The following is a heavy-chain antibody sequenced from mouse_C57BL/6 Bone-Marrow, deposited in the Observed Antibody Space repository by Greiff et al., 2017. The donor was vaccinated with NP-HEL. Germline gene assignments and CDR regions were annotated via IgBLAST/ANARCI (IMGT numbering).Heavy chain of an antibody. Sequence: VKVVESGAELARPGASVKLSCKASGYTFTSYGISWVKQRTGQGLEWIGEIYPRSGNTYYNEKFKGKATLTADKSSSTAYMELRSLTSEDSAVYFCARPISPYYAMDYWGQGTSVTVSS. CDR3: ARPISPYYAMDY. J-gene: IGHJ4*01. CDR2: IYPRSGNT. V-gene: IGHV1-81*01. CDR1: GYTFTSYG.